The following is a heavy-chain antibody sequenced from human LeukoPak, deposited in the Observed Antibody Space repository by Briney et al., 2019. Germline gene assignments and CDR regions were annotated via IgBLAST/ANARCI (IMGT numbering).Heavy chain of an antibody. D-gene: IGHD3-3*01. J-gene: IGHJ6*04. CDR1: GFPFSDYY. CDR3: ARGLYDFWSGYYYV. V-gene: IGHV3-11*04. Sequence: GSLDLSCAASGFPFSDYYMSWIRQAPGKGLEWVSYISSSGSTIYYADSVKGRFTISRDNAKNSLYLQMNSLRAEDTAVYYCARGLYDFWSGYYYVWGKGTTVTVSS. CDR2: ISSSGSTI.